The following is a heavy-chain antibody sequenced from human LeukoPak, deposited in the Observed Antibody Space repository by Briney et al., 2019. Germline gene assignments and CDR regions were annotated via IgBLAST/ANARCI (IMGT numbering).Heavy chain of an antibody. J-gene: IGHJ2*01. Sequence: GGSLRLSCAASGFTFSSYAMSWVRQAPGKRLEWVSAISGSDGSTYYADSVKGRFTISRDNSKNTLYLQMNSQRAEDTAVYYCAKYLGYFDLWGRGTLVTVSS. CDR2: ISGSDGST. CDR1: GFTFSSYA. CDR3: AKYLGYFDL. V-gene: IGHV3-23*01.